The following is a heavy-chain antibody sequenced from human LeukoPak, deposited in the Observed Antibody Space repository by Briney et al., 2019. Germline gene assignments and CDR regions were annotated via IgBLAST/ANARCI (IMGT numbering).Heavy chain of an antibody. D-gene: IGHD5-12*01. J-gene: IGHJ4*02. CDR2: INPNSGGT. CDR3: ARGGAYSGLYNFAY. V-gene: IGHV1-2*02. CDR1: GYTFTDYY. Sequence: ASVKVSCKASGYTFTDYYMHWVRQAPGQGLEWMGWINPNSGGTSSAQNFQGRVSMTRDTSISTAYMELSRLSSDDTAVYYCARGGAYSGLYNFAYWGQGTLVTVSS.